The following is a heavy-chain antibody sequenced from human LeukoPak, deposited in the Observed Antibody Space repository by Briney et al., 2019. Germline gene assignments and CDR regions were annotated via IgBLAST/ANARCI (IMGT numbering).Heavy chain of an antibody. CDR1: GYTFTSYD. CDR3: AREGAYCTNGVCSYVFDY. Sequence: ASVKVSCKASGYTFTSYDINWVRQATGQGLEWMGWMNPNSGNTGYAQKFQGRVTMTRNTSISTAYMELSSLRSEDMAVYYCAREGAYCTNGVCSYVFDYWGQGTLVTVSS. V-gene: IGHV1-8*01. CDR2: MNPNSGNT. D-gene: IGHD2-8*01. J-gene: IGHJ4*02.